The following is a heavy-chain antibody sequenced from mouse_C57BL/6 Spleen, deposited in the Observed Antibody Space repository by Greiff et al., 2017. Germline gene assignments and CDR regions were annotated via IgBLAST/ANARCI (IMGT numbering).Heavy chain of an antibody. CDR1: GFTFSSYG. V-gene: IGHV5-6*01. CDR3: ARLSLTLYYFDY. CDR2: LSSGGSYT. Sequence: EVKLMESGGDLVKPGGSLKLSCAASGFTFSSYGMSWVRQTPDKRLAWVATLSSGGSYTYTPDSVKGRFTISRDNAKNTLYLQMSSLKSEDTSMYYCARLSLTLYYFDYWGQGTTLTVSS. J-gene: IGHJ2*01. D-gene: IGHD4-1*01.